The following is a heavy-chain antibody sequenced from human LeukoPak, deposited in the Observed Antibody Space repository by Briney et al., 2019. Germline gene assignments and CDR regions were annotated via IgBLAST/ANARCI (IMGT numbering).Heavy chain of an antibody. CDR3: AKSNPTNYDFWSGYYAGYYGMDV. CDR1: GFTFSSYG. J-gene: IGHJ6*02. V-gene: IGHV3-30*18. Sequence: GGSLRLSCAASGFTFSSYGMYWVRQAPGKGLEWVAVISYDGSNKYYADSVKGRFTISRDNSKNTLYLQMNSLRAEDAAVYYCAKSNPTNYDFWSGYYAGYYGMDVWGQGTTVTVSS. D-gene: IGHD3-3*01. CDR2: ISYDGSNK.